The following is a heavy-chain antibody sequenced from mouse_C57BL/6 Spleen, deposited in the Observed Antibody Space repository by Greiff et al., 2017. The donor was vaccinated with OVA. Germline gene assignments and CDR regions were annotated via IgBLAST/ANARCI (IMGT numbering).Heavy chain of an antibody. CDR3: ARSDYGSKNYAMDY. J-gene: IGHJ4*01. CDR2: INPSSGYT. CDR1: GYTFTSYW. Sequence: QVQLQQSGAELAKPGASVKLSCKASGYTFTSYWMHWIKQRPGQGLEWIGYINPSSGYTKYNQKFKDKATLTADKSSSTAYMQLSSVTYEDSAVYYCARSDYGSKNYAMDYWGQGTSVTVSS. V-gene: IGHV1-7*01. D-gene: IGHD1-1*01.